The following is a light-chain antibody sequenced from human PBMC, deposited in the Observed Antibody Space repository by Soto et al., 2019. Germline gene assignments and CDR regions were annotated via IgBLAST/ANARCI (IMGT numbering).Light chain of an antibody. CDR2: GAS. CDR3: QQYNNWPPYT. V-gene: IGKV3-15*01. Sequence: EIVMTQSPDTLSVSPGERATLSCRASQSVSSNLAWYQQKPGQAPRLLIYGASTRATGIPARFSGSRSGTEFTLTIGSLQSEDFAVYYCQQYNNWPPYTFGQGTKLEIK. CDR1: QSVSSN. J-gene: IGKJ2*01.